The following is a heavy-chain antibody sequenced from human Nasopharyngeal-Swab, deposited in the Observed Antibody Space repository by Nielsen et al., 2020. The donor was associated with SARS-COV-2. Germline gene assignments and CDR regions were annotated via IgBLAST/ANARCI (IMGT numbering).Heavy chain of an antibody. V-gene: IGHV2-70*11. CDR2: IDWDDDK. D-gene: IGHD2/OR15-2a*01. CDR1: GFSLSTSGMC. J-gene: IGHJ4*02. Sequence: SGPTLVKPTQTLTLTCTFSGFSLSTSGMCVSWIRQPPGKALEWLARIDWDDDKYYSTSLKTRPTISKDTSKNQVVLTMTNMDPVDTATYYCARTPYSTRGLDFDYWGQGTLVTVSS. CDR3: ARTPYSTRGLDFDY.